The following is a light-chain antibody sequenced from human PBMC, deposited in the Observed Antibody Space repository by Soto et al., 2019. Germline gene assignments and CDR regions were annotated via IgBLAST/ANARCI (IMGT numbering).Light chain of an antibody. CDR1: QSVSSN. V-gene: IGKV3-15*01. CDR3: QQYNNWPPVT. J-gene: IGKJ3*01. CDR2: GAS. Sequence: EIVLTQSPATLSVSPGERATLSCRASQSVSSNLAWYQQKPGQAPRLLIYGASTRATGIPARFSGSGSGTEFTITISSLQSEDFAVYYCQQYNNWPPVTFGPGTKVDIK.